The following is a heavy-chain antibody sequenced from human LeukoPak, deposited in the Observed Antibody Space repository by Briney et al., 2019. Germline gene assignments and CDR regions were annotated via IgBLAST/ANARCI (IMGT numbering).Heavy chain of an antibody. CDR1: GDSISSSSYY. Sequence: PAETLSLTXTVSGDSISSSSYYWGWIRQPPGEGLEWIGSIYYSGSTYYNPSLKSRVTISVDTSKNQFSLNLSSVTAADTAVYYCAINSGWENYYYYYYMDVWGKGTTVTVSS. D-gene: IGHD6-19*01. J-gene: IGHJ6*03. CDR3: AINSGWENYYYYYYMDV. V-gene: IGHV4-39*01. CDR2: IYYSGST.